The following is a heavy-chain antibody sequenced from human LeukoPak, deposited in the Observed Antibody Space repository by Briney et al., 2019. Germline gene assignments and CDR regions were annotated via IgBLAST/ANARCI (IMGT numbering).Heavy chain of an antibody. V-gene: IGHV3-21*01. D-gene: IGHD4-17*01. CDR2: ISSSSIYI. J-gene: IGHJ4*02. CDR1: GFTFSSYS. CDR3: ARDQRDGDYDFDY. Sequence: GGSLRLSCAASGFTFSSYSMNWVRQAPGKGLGWGSSISSSSIYIYYADSVKGRFTISRDNAKNSLYLQMNSLRAEGTAVYYCARDQRDGDYDFDYWGQGTLVTVSS.